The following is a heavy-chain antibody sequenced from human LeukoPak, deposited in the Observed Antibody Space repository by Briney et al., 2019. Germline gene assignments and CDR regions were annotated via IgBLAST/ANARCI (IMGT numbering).Heavy chain of an antibody. V-gene: IGHV1-46*01. J-gene: IGHJ6*02. CDR1: GYTFTSYY. CDR3: ARGGYDILTGYYSVTISYYYYYGMDV. CDR2: INPSGGST. D-gene: IGHD3-9*01. Sequence: ASVKVSCKASGYTFTSYYMHWVRQAPGQGLEWMGIINPSGGSTSYAQKFQGRVTMTRDTSTRTVYMELSSLRSEDTAVYYCARGGYDILTGYYSVTISYYYYYGMDVWGQGTTVTVSS.